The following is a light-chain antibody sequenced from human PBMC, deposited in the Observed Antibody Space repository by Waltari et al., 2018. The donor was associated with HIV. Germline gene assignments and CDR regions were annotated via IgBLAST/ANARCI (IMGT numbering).Light chain of an antibody. CDR3: AVWDDSLSGLWV. CDR2: RNN. J-gene: IGLJ3*02. Sequence: QSVLTPPPSTSGTPGQRVVISCSGSTSNIGKNYVCWYRQFPGTAPNLLIYRNNQRPSGVPDRFSGSKSGTSASLAISGLRSEDEADYFCAVWDDSLSGLWVFGGGTKLTVL. CDR1: TSNIGKNY. V-gene: IGLV1-47*01.